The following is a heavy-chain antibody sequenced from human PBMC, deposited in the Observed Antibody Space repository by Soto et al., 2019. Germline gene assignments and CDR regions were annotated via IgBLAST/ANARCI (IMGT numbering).Heavy chain of an antibody. CDR2: IIPILGIA. CDR3: ANGYCSGGSCYSDY. CDR1: GGTFSSYT. V-gene: IGHV1-69*02. D-gene: IGHD2-15*01. J-gene: IGHJ4*02. Sequence: SVKVSCKASGGTFSSYTISWVRQAPGQGLEWMGRIIPILGIANYAQKFQGRVTITADKSTSTAYMELSSLRSEDTAVYYCANGYCSGGSCYSDYWGQGTLVTVSS.